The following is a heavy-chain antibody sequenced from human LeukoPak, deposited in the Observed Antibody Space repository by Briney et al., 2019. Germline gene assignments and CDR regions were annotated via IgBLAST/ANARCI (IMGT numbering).Heavy chain of an antibody. D-gene: IGHD1-26*01. J-gene: IGHJ6*03. CDR3: AKVAPPWDSSYYYYMDV. Sequence: GGSLRLSCAASGFTFSSYGMHWVRQAPGKGLEWVAFIRYDGSNKYYADSVKGRFTISRDNSKNTLYLQMNSLRAEDTAVYYCAKVAPPWDSSYYYYMDVWGKGTTVTVSS. CDR2: IRYDGSNK. V-gene: IGHV3-30*02. CDR1: GFTFSSYG.